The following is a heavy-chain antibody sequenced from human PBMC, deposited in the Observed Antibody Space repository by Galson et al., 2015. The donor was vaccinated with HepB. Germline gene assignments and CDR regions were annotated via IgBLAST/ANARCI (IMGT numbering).Heavy chain of an antibody. Sequence: LRLSCAASGFTFSNAWMNWVRQAPGKGLEWVGRIKSKTDGGTTDYAAPVKGRFTISRDDSKNTPYLQMNSLKTEDTAAYYCTTADEVLLLWFGQDYWGQGTLVAVSS. CDR3: TTADEVLLLWFGQDY. V-gene: IGHV3-15*07. J-gene: IGHJ4*02. CDR1: GFTFSNAW. D-gene: IGHD3-10*01. CDR2: IKSKTDGGTT.